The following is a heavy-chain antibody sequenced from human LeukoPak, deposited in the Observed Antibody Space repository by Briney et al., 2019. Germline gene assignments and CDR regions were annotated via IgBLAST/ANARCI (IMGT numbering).Heavy chain of an antibody. D-gene: IGHD3-10*01. J-gene: IGHJ4*02. Sequence: PGKSLRLSCAASGFTFSSYGMHWVRQAPGKGLEWVAVISYDGSDKYYADSVKGRFTISRDNSKRTLYLQMNSLRAEDTAVYYCAKDYYGSGSYYSWFEYWGQGTLVTVSS. V-gene: IGHV3-30*18. CDR2: ISYDGSDK. CDR3: AKDYYGSGSYYSWFEY. CDR1: GFTFSSYG.